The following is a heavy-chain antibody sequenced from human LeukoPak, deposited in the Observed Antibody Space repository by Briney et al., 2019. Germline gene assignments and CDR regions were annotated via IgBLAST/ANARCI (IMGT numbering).Heavy chain of an antibody. Sequence: SETLSLTRTVSRGSIRSYYWSWLRQPPGKGLEGIGYIYTSGSTNYNPSLKSRVTISVDTSKNQFSLKLSSVTAADTAVYYCARLPRIAAAGSNGDPFDYWGQGTLVTVSS. D-gene: IGHD6-13*01. CDR1: RGSIRSYY. CDR3: ARLPRIAAAGSNGDPFDY. V-gene: IGHV4-4*09. CDR2: IYTSGST. J-gene: IGHJ4*02.